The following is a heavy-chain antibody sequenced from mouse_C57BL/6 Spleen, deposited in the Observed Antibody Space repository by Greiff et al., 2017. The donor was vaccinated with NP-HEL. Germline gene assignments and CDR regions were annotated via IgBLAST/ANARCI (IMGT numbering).Heavy chain of an antibody. CDR2: IDPSDSYT. Sequence: VQLQQPGAELVMPGASVKLSCKASGYTFTSYWMHWVKQRPGQGLEWIGEIDPSDSYTNYNQKFKGKSTLTVDKSSSTAYMQLSSLTSEDSAVYYCARPSTPYGNYDAMDYWGQGTSVTVSS. D-gene: IGHD2-1*01. J-gene: IGHJ4*01. CDR1: GYTFTSYW. CDR3: ARPSTPYGNYDAMDY. V-gene: IGHV1-69*01.